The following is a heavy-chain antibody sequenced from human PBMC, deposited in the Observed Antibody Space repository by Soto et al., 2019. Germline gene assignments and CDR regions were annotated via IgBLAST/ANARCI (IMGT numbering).Heavy chain of an antibody. Sequence: QVQLVQSGAEVKKPGSSVKVSCKASGGTFRSYTISWVRQAPGKGLEWMGRIIPILGIATYAQKFQGSVTITADKSTSTAYMELSSLRSEDTAVYYFAVVPILTGSQGIDYWGQGTLVTVSS. J-gene: IGHJ4*02. V-gene: IGHV1-69*02. CDR2: IIPILGIA. CDR3: AVVPILTGSQGIDY. CDR1: GGTFRSYT. D-gene: IGHD3-9*01.